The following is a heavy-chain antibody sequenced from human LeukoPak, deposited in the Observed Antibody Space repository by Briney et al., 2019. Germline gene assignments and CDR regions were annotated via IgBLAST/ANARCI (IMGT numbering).Heavy chain of an antibody. CDR2: IYYSGST. Sequence: SETLSLTCTVSGGSISSYYWSWIRQPPGKGLEWIGYIYYSGSTNYNPSLKSRVTISVDTSKNQFSLRLSSVTAADTAVYCCARVRPYYYYGMDVWGQGTTVTVSS. V-gene: IGHV4-59*01. D-gene: IGHD3-10*01. CDR1: GGSISSYY. CDR3: ARVRPYYYYGMDV. J-gene: IGHJ6*02.